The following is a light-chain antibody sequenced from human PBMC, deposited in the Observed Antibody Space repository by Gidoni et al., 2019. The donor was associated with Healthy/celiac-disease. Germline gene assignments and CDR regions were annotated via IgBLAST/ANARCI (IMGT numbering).Light chain of an antibody. CDR3: MQALHTPRT. J-gene: IGKJ3*01. V-gene: IGKV2-28*01. CDR1: QSLLHSNGYNY. CDR2: LGS. Sequence: DIVMTQFPLSLPVTPGEPASISCRSSQSLLHSNGYNYLDWYLQKPGQSPQLLIYLGSNRASGVPDRFSGSGSGTDFTLKISKVEAEDVGVYYCMQALHTPRTFGPXTKVDIK.